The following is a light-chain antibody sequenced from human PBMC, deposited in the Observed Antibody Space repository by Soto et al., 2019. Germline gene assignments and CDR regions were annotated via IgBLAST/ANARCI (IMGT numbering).Light chain of an antibody. V-gene: IGLV1-44*01. CDR1: DSNIAKNP. Sequence: QSVLTQPPSASGTPGQSVTISCSGSDSNIAKNPLNWYQQLPGTAPKPLIYSNDQRPSGVPDRFSGSKSGTSASLAISGLQSEDEGDYYCAAWDDSLNGYVAFGGGTKLTVL. CDR2: SND. CDR3: AAWDDSLNGYVA. J-gene: IGLJ2*01.